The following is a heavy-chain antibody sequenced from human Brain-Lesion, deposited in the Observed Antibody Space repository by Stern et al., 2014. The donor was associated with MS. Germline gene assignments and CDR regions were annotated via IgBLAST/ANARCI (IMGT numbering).Heavy chain of an antibody. V-gene: IGHV3-74*02. Sequence: VQLMQSGGGLVKPGGSVRLSWAASGFTFSNSSMHWVRQAPGKGLVWVSRVNNDGRRTSYADSVKGRFTMSRDNAKNTLYLQMNSLRVEDTAIYYCARGERWFDSWGQGTLVTVSS. J-gene: IGHJ5*01. CDR1: GFTFSNSS. CDR3: ARGERWFDS. D-gene: IGHD3-10*01. CDR2: VNNDGRRT.